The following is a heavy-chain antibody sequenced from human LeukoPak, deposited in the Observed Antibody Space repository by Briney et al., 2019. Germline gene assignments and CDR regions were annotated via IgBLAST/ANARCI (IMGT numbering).Heavy chain of an antibody. CDR2: INPNSGGT. Sequence: ASVKVSCKASGCTFTGYYMHWVRQAPGQGLEWMGRINPNSGGTNYAQKFQGRVTMTRDTSISTAYMELSRLRSDDTAVYYCATGPGEQQLASPFDIWGQGTMVTVSS. D-gene: IGHD6-13*01. J-gene: IGHJ3*02. CDR1: GCTFTGYY. V-gene: IGHV1-2*06. CDR3: ATGPGEQQLASPFDI.